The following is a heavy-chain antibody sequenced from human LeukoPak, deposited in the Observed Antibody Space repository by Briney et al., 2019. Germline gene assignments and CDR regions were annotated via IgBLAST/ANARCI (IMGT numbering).Heavy chain of an antibody. D-gene: IGHD1-26*01. J-gene: IGHJ5*02. CDR2: IDKKDKGYATAT. CDR1: GFTFSGSA. CDR3: TRDSGTYNWFDP. Sequence: GGSLKLSCAASGFTFSGSAIHWVRQSSGKGLEWVGQIDKKDKGYATATAYAASVKGRFTIPRDDSINTAYLQMKSLKTEDTALYYCTRDSGTYNWFDPWGQGTLVTVSS. V-gene: IGHV3-73*01.